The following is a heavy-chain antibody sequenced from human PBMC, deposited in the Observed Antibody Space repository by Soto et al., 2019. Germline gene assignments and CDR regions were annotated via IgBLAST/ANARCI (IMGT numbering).Heavy chain of an antibody. J-gene: IGHJ4*02. CDR2: INPSGGST. CDR1: GDTFTSYY. CDR3: ASSPNSHYYDSSGYQTSINY. D-gene: IGHD3-22*01. V-gene: IGHV1-46*01. Sequence: ASVKVSCKASGDTFTSYYMHWVRQAPGQGLEWMGIINPSGGSTSYAQKFQGRVTMTRDTSTSTVYMELSSLRSEDTAVYYCASSPNSHYYDSSGYQTSINYWGQGTLVTVSS.